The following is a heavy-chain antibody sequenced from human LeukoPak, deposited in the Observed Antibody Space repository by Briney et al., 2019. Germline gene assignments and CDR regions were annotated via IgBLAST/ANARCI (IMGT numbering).Heavy chain of an antibody. CDR1: GGSISSYY. CDR2: IYYSGST. CDR3: ARDSRGGQYYYYYYMDV. D-gene: IGHD2-15*01. Sequence: SETLSLTCTVSGGSISSYYWSWIRQPPGKGLEWIGYIYYSGSTNYNPSLKSRVTISVDTSKNQFSLKLSSVTAADTAVYYCARDSRGGQYYYYYYMDVWGKGTTVTVSS. V-gene: IGHV4-59*12. J-gene: IGHJ6*03.